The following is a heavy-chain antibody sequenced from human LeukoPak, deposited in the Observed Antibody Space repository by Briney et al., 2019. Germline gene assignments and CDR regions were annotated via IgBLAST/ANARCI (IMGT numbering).Heavy chain of an antibody. CDR3: ARVAYCSGGSCYSPVWWYFDL. V-gene: IGHV4-34*01. CDR1: GGSFSGYY. CDR2: INHSGST. Sequence: SETLSLTCAVYGGSFSGYYWSWIRQPPGKGLEWVGEINHSGSTNYNPSLKSRVTISVDTSKNQFSLKLSSVTAADTAVYYCARVAYCSGGSCYSPVWWYFDLRGRGTLVTVSS. J-gene: IGHJ2*01. D-gene: IGHD2-15*01.